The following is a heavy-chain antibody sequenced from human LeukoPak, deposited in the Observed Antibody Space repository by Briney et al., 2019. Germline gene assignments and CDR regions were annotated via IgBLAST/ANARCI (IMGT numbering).Heavy chain of an antibody. J-gene: IGHJ6*03. Sequence: SETLSLTCTVSGGPITSHYWSWIRQPPGKGLEWIGYISTSGSTNYNPSLKSRVTISLDRSKNQFSLIVSSVTAADTAVYFCARGSTWSYYYYYYMDVWGKGTSVTVSS. CDR1: GGPITSHY. CDR2: ISTSGST. V-gene: IGHV4-4*09. CDR3: ARGSTWSYYYYYYMDV. D-gene: IGHD6-13*01.